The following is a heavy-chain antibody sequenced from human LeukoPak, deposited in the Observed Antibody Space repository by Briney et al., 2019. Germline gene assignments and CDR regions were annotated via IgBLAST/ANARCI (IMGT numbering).Heavy chain of an antibody. J-gene: IGHJ6*02. D-gene: IGHD3-22*01. CDR1: GGSISSSSYC. CDR2: IYYSGST. CDR3: ARLWHYYDSSGYYPVGDYYYAMDV. V-gene: IGHV4-39*01. Sequence: SEILSLTCTVSGGSISSSSYCWGWIRQPPGTGLEWIGSIYYSGSTYYNPSLKSRVTISVDTSKNQFSLKLSSVTAADTAVYYCARLWHYYDSSGYYPVGDYYYAMDVWGQGTTVTVSS.